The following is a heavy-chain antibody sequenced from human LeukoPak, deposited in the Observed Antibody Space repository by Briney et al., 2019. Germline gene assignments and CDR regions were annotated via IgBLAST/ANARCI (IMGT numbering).Heavy chain of an antibody. CDR2: IRTKTNNYAT. CDR1: GVTFSGSA. CDR3: STMVRGVIGY. D-gene: IGHD3-10*01. Sequence: GGSLKLSCATSGVTFSGSALHWVRQASGKGLEWVGHIRTKTNNYATAYGASVKGRFTISRDDSKNRAYLQMNSLKIEDTAVYYCSTMVRGVIGYWGQGTLVAVSS. J-gene: IGHJ4*02. V-gene: IGHV3-73*01.